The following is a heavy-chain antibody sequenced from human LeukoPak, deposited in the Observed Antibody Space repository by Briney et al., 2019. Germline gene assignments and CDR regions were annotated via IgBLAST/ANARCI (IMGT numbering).Heavy chain of an antibody. CDR2: IYYSGST. V-gene: IGHV4-59*01. J-gene: IGHJ6*04. D-gene: IGHD2-2*01. Sequence: PSETLSLTCTVSGGSISSYYWSWIRQPPGKGLEWIGYIYYSGSTNYNPSLKSRVTISVDTSKNQFSLKLSSVTAADTAVYYCARSPGLPAAHWDVWGKGTTVTVSS. CDR1: GGSISSYY. CDR3: ARSPGLPAAHWDV.